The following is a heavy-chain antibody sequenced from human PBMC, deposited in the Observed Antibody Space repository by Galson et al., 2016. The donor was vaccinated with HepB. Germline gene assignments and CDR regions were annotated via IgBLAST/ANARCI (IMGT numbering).Heavy chain of an antibody. J-gene: IGHJ4*03. CDR1: DDSITSNTYS. CDR3: ARHRYVRGLQDY. D-gene: IGHD3-10*02. CDR2: IYYSGST. Sequence: SETLSLTCTISDDSITSNTYSWGWIRQPPGKGLEWIASIYYSGSTYYNPSLRGRVTISVDTSKTQFSLDLRSVTAADTAVYYCARHRYVRGLQDYWGQGTTVTVSS. V-gene: IGHV4-39*01.